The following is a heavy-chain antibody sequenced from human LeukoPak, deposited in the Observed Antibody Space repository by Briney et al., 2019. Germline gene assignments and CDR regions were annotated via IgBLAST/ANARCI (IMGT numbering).Heavy chain of an antibody. CDR1: GGSISSSSYY. CDR3: AREILTYCGGDCYSGYFDY. V-gene: IGHV4-39*07. J-gene: IGHJ4*02. Sequence: SETLSLTCTVSGGSISSSSYYWGWIRQPPGKGLEWIGSIYYSGSTYYNPSLKSRVTISVDTSKNQFSLKLSSVTAADTAVYYCAREILTYCGGDCYSGYFDYWGQGTLVTVSS. CDR2: IYYSGST. D-gene: IGHD2-21*02.